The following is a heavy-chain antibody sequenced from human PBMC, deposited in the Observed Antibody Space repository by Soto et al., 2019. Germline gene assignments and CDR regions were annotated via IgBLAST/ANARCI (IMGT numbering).Heavy chain of an antibody. CDR1: GYTFTAYY. Sequence: GASVKVSCKASGYTFTAYYIHWVRQAPGQGLDWMGWINPNSGGTKSAQKFQGRVTLTWDTSISTAYMDLTRLTSDDTAVYYCAREIEVSGSRSFDYWGQGTLGTSPQ. CDR2: INPNSGGT. D-gene: IGHD6-19*01. J-gene: IGHJ4*02. CDR3: AREIEVSGSRSFDY. V-gene: IGHV1-2*02.